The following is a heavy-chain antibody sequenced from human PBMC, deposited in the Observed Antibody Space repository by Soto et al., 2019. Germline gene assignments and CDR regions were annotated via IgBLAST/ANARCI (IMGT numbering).Heavy chain of an antibody. Sequence: GGSLRLSCAASGFTFSDYYMSWIRQAPGKGLEWVSYISSSSSYTNYADSAKGRFTISRDNAKNSLYLQMNSLRAEDTAVYYCARDGAIFGFDPWGQGTLVTVSS. CDR3: ARDGAIFGFDP. CDR1: GFTFSDYY. CDR2: ISSSSSYT. V-gene: IGHV3-11*06. D-gene: IGHD3-16*01. J-gene: IGHJ5*02.